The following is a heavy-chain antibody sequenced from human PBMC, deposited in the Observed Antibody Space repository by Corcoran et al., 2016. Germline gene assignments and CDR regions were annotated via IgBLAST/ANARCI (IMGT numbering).Heavy chain of an antibody. D-gene: IGHD3-9*01. CDR2: IYWNDDK. CDR3: AHSRRYDILTGDYDY. Sequence: QITLKESGPTLVKPTQTLTLTCTFSGFSLSTSGVGVGWIRQPPGKALEWLALIYWNDDKRYSPSLKGRLTITKDTSKNQVVLTMTNMDPVDTSTYDCAHSRRYDILTGDYDYWGQGTLVTVSS. J-gene: IGHJ4*02. CDR1: GFSLSTSGVG. V-gene: IGHV2-5*01.